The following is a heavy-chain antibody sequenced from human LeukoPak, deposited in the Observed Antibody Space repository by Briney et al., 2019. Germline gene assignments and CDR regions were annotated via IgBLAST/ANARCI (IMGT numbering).Heavy chain of an antibody. Sequence: PSETLSLTCAVSGDSISSSTWWSWVRQPPGKGLEWIGEIYHSGSTNYNPSLKSRVTISVDKSKNQFSLKLSSVTAADTAVYYCARPYYYGSALGYWGQGTLVTVSS. CDR2: IYHSGST. CDR3: ARPYYYGSALGY. CDR1: GDSISSSTW. J-gene: IGHJ4*02. V-gene: IGHV4-4*02. D-gene: IGHD3-10*01.